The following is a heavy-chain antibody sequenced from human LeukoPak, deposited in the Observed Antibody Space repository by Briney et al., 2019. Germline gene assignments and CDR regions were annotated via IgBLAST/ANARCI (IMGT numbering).Heavy chain of an antibody. V-gene: IGHV7-4-1*02. CDR3: ARGYTKDMTSVTHFDY. CDR1: GYTFTSYT. CDR2: INTNTGNP. Sequence: GASVKVSCKASGYTFTSYTMNWVRQAPGQGLEWMGWINTNTGNPTYAQGFTGRFVFSLETSVSTAYPQISSLNAEDTAVYYCARGYTKDMTSVTHFDYWGQGTLVTVSS. D-gene: IGHD4-17*01. J-gene: IGHJ4*02.